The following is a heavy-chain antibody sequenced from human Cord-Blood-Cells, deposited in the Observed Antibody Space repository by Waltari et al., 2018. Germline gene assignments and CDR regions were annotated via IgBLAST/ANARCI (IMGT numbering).Heavy chain of an antibody. D-gene: IGHD3-3*01. CDR1: GGTLRSYA. CDR3: ARDYDFWSGYYDY. Sequence: QAQLVQSGAEVKKPGSSVKISCKASGGTLRSYAISWVRQAPGQGLEWMGSIIPILGIANYPQKFQGRLTITADKSTSTAYMELSSLTSEDTAVYYCARDYDFWSGYYDYWGQGTLVTVSS. CDR2: IIPILGIA. V-gene: IGHV1-69*09. J-gene: IGHJ4*02.